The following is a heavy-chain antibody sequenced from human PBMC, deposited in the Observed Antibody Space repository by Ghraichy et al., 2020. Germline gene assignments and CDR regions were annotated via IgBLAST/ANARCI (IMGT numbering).Heavy chain of an antibody. CDR2: LYTSGST. Sequence: SETLSLTCHVSGDSITSGSVYWNWIRQPAGKGLQWIGRLYTSGSTYYDPSLESRVTISGDTSKNQFSLSLSSVTATDTAVYYCARAPTSYYYGMDVWGQGTTVTVSS. J-gene: IGHJ6*02. CDR3: ARAPTSYYYGMDV. CDR1: GDSITSGSVY. V-gene: IGHV4-61*02.